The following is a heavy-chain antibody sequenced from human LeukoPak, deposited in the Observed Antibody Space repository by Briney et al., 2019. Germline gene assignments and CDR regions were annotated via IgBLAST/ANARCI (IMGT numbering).Heavy chain of an antibody. V-gene: IGHV3-21*01. J-gene: IGHJ4*02. D-gene: IGHD4-17*01. CDR1: GFTFSTYS. CDR2: ISSSSSYI. Sequence: PGGSLRLSCAASGFTFSTYSMNWVRQAPGKGLEWVSSISSSSSYIYYADSVKGRFTISRDNAKNSLYLQMNSLRAEDTAVYYCARAYGDYVDSFDYWGQGTLVTVSS. CDR3: ARAYGDYVDSFDY.